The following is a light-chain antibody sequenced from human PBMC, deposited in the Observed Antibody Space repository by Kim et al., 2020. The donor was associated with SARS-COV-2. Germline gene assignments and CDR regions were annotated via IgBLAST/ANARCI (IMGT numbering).Light chain of an antibody. CDR2: QDT. CDR3: QAWDSSTSVV. J-gene: IGLJ2*01. V-gene: IGLV3-1*01. CDR1: KLGDKY. Sequence: VYPGQTASITCSGDKLGDKYASWYQQKPGQSPVVVIYQDTKRPSGIPERFSGSNSGNTATLTISGTQAMDEADYYCQAWDSSTSVVFGGGTQLTVL.